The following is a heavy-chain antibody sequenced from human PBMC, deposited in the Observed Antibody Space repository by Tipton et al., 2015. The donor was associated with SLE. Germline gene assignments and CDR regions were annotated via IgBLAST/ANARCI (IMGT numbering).Heavy chain of an antibody. Sequence: QSGAEVKKPGSSVKVSCKASGGTFSSYAISWVRQAPGQGLEWMGGIIPIFGTANYAQKFQGRVTITADESTSTAYMELSSLRSEDTAVYYCARHGPIHGSGSYLGAYYFDYWGQGTLVTVSS. CDR1: GGTFSSYA. V-gene: IGHV1-69*01. CDR3: ARHGPIHGSGSYLGAYYFDY. D-gene: IGHD3-10*01. J-gene: IGHJ4*02. CDR2: IIPIFGTA.